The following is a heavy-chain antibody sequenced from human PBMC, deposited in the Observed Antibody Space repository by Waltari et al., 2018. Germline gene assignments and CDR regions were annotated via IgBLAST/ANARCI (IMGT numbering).Heavy chain of an antibody. J-gene: IGHJ4*02. Sequence: QLQLQESGPGLVKPSETLSLTCTVSGGSISSSSYYWGWIRQPPGKGLEWIGIIYYSGSTYYNPSLKSRVTISVDTSKNQFSLKLSSVTAADTAVYYCAREGGSYGSRLFDYWGQGTLVTVSS. D-gene: IGHD1-26*01. V-gene: IGHV4-39*07. CDR3: AREGGSYGSRLFDY. CDR1: GGSISSSSYY. CDR2: IYYSGST.